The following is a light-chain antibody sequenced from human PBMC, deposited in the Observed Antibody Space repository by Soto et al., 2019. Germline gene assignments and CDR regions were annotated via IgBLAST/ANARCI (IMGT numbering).Light chain of an antibody. V-gene: IGKV3-15*01. CDR2: GAS. CDR3: QQYNDRPPYA. Sequence: EIVLTQSPGTLSLSPGERAILSCRASQSVHSNLAWYQQKPGQAPRLLIYGASTRATGVPARFSGSGSGTDFTLIISSLQSEDFAVYYCQQYNDRPPYAFGQGTKVDIK. CDR1: QSVHSN. J-gene: IGKJ2*01.